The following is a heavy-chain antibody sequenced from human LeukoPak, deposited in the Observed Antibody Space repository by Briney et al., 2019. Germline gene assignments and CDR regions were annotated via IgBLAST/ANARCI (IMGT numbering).Heavy chain of an antibody. D-gene: IGHD2-2*01. CDR1: GYKFTSYS. V-gene: IGHV1-18*01. CDR2: ISAYNGNT. J-gene: IGHJ4*02. CDR3: ARDPDCISANCYFAHYDY. Sequence: ASVKVSCKASGYKFTSYSISWVRQAPGQGLEWMGWISAYNGNTDYAQKLQGRVTMTTDTSTSTAYMELRSLRSDDTAVYYCARDPDCISANCYFAHYDYWGQGTPVTVSS.